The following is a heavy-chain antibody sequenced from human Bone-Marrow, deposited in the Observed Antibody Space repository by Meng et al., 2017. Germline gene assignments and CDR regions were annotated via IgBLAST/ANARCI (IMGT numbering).Heavy chain of an antibody. CDR1: GYTFTSYG. CDR3: ARVPSAYSSSWYLIDD. Sequence: ASVKVSCKASGYTFTSYGISWVRQAPGQGLEWMGWISAYNGNTNYAQKLQGRVTMTTDTSTSTAYTELRSLRSDDTAGYYCARVPSAYSSSWYLIDDWGQGTPVTVSS. D-gene: IGHD6-13*01. J-gene: IGHJ4*01. CDR2: ISAYNGNT. V-gene: IGHV1-18*01.